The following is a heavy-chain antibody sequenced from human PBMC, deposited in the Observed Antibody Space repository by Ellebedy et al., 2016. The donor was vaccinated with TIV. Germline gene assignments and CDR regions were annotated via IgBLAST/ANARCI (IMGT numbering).Heavy chain of an antibody. CDR1: GFTFSQYG. CDR3: ARSPGIAAAGQVTSYGMDV. V-gene: IGHV3-48*02. D-gene: IGHD6-13*01. J-gene: IGHJ6*02. Sequence: GESLKISXAASGFTFSQYGMNWVRQAPGKGLEWISYISPTSSVIHYADSAKGRFTIARDNGKNSVYLQMSSLRDEDTAVYYCARSPGIAAAGQVTSYGMDVWGQGTTVTVSS. CDR2: ISPTSSVI.